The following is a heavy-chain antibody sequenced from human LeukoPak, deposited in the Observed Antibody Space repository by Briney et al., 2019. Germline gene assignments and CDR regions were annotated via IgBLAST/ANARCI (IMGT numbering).Heavy chain of an antibody. D-gene: IGHD3-10*01. J-gene: IGHJ4*02. CDR3: ARARMTGDALRLLRAKDSGFDY. CDR1: DGSFSAYY. V-gene: IGHV4-34*01. CDR2: INHSGST. Sequence: PSETLSLTCAVYDGSFSAYYWSWIRQPPGKGLEWIGEINHSGSTNYNPSLKSRVTISVDTSKNQFSLRLSSVTAADTAVYYCARARMTGDALRLLRAKDSGFDYWGQGTLVTVSS.